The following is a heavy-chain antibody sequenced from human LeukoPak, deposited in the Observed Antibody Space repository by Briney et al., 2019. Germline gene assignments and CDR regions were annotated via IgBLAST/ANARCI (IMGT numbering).Heavy chain of an antibody. V-gene: IGHV3-48*04. CDR2: ISSGSTII. J-gene: IGHJ4*02. D-gene: IGHD2-21*01. CDR3: VRGDWYFES. Sequence: SGGSLRLSCAASGFTFSTYNMNWVRQAPGKGLEWVSFISSGSTIIYYADSVKGRFTVSRDNAKKSLYLQMSSLRPQDTAVYFCVRGDWYFESWGQGTLVTVSS. CDR1: GFTFSTYN.